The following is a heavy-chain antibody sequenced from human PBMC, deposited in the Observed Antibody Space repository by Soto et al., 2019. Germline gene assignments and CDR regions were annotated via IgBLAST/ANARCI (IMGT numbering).Heavy chain of an antibody. J-gene: IGHJ4*02. CDR2: INPDSGAT. Sequence: HEHLVQSGAEVKRPGASLKVSCKASGYSLTGYYIHWVRQAPGQGLEWMGWINPDSGATNYAQNFQGRVTLTSDTSISTASMDLTSLTSDDTAVYYCARGDYGTGGYPFPYFDYLGQGTLVIVSS. CDR1: GYSLTGYY. V-gene: IGHV1-2*02. CDR3: ARGDYGTGGYPFPYFDY. D-gene: IGHD2-8*02.